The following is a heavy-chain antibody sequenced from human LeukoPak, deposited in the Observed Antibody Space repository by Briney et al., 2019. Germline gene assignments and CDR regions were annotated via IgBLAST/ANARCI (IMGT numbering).Heavy chain of an antibody. J-gene: IGHJ4*02. CDR1: GGSISSYY. CDR3: ARDRGTWNDDGFDY. Sequence: SEALSLTCTVSGGSISSYYWSWIRQPAGKGLEWIGRIYISGSTNYNPSLKSRVTMSVDTSKNQFSLKLSSVTAADTAVYYCARDRGTWNDDGFDYWGRGTLVTVSS. V-gene: IGHV4-4*07. D-gene: IGHD1-1*01. CDR2: IYISGST.